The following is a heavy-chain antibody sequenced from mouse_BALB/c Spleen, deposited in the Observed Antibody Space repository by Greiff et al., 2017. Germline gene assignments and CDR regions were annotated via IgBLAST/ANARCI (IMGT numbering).Heavy chain of an antibody. Sequence: EVQGVESGGGLVQPGGSRKLSCAASGFTFSSFGMHWVRQAPEKGLEWVAYISSGSSTIYYADTVKGRFTISRDNPKNTLFLQMTSLRSEDTAMYYCARRGDYGWFAYWGQGTLVTVSA. J-gene: IGHJ3*01. CDR2: ISSGSSTI. CDR3: ARRGDYGWFAY. V-gene: IGHV5-17*02. CDR1: GFTFSSFG. D-gene: IGHD2-4*01.